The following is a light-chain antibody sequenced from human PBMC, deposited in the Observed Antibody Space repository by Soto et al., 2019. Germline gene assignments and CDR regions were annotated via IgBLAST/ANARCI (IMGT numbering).Light chain of an antibody. Sequence: DIQMTQSPSSLSASVGDRVTTTCRASQSISSYLNWYQQKPGKAPKLLIYAASSLQSGVPSRFSGSGSGTDFTLTISSLEPEDFAVSYCQQRRNWPQGITFGQGTRLEIK. CDR3: QQRRNWPQGIT. V-gene: IGKV1-39*01. CDR2: AAS. CDR1: QSISSY. J-gene: IGKJ5*01.